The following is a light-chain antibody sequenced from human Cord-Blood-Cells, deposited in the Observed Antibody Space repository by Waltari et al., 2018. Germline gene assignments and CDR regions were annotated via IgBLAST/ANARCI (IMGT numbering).Light chain of an antibody. Sequence: DNQMTQSPSSMSVSVGDRVIITCPASQGISSYLNWYQQKPGKAPKLLIYAASSLQSGVPSRFSGSGSGTDFTLTISSLQPEDFATYYCQQSYSTPYTFGQGTKLEIK. CDR3: QQSYSTPYT. CDR1: QGISSY. CDR2: AAS. J-gene: IGKJ2*01. V-gene: IGKV1-39*01.